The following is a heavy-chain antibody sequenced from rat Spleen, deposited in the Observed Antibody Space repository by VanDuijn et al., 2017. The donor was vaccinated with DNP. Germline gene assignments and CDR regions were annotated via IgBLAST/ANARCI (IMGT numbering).Heavy chain of an antibody. CDR3: TTLNYGNYDY. V-gene: IGHV5-20*01. Sequence: EVQLVESGGGLVQPGRSLKLSCAASGFTFSDYYMAWVRQAPTKGLEWVAYIRYDGGTTYYGDSVKGRFTISRDNAKSTLYLQMNSLRSEDTATYYCTTLNYGNYDYWGQGVMVTVSS. J-gene: IGHJ2*01. D-gene: IGHD1-3*01. CDR2: IRYDGGTT. CDR1: GFTFSDYY.